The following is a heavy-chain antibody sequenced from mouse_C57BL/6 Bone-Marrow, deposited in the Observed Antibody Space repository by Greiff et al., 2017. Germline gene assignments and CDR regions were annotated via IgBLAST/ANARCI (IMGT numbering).Heavy chain of an antibody. CDR1: GYTFTSYW. J-gene: IGHJ2*01. CDR2: IYPGNSDT. Sequence: EVQLQQSGTVLARPGASVKMSCKTSGYTFTSYWMHWVKQRPGQGLEWIGAIYPGNSDTSYNQKFKGKAKLTAVTSASTAYMELSSLTNEDSAVYYCTRTEAYSQVYFDYWGQGTTLTVSS. CDR3: TRTEAYSQVYFDY. V-gene: IGHV1-5*01. D-gene: IGHD2-10*01.